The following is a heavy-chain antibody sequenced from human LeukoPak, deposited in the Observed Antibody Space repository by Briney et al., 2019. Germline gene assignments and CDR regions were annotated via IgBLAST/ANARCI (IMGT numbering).Heavy chain of an antibody. CDR1: GFTFSSYA. CDR2: ISGSGGNT. Sequence: GGSPRLSCAASGFTFSSYAMTWVRQAPGKRLEWVSAISGSGGNTYYADSVKGRFTISRDNSKNTLYLQMNSLRAEDTAVYYCAPGGAADYWGQGTLVIVSS. D-gene: IGHD1-26*01. J-gene: IGHJ4*02. V-gene: IGHV3-23*01. CDR3: APGGAADY.